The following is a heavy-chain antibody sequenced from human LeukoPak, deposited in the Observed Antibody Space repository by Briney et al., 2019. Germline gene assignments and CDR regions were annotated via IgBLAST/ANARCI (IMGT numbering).Heavy chain of an antibody. V-gene: IGHV4-4*07. CDR1: DGSMIIYC. CDR2: MYASGST. Sequence: AETLSLTGNVSDGSMIIYCWGWIRQPAGKGLEWIGRMYASGSTRYNPSFEGRVTMSADTSTNQLSLRLTSVIAADTAGYFCARAHSGHGGHNMDVFDVWGQGTMVSLSS. D-gene: IGHD3-16*01. J-gene: IGHJ3*01. CDR3: ARAHSGHGGHNMDVFDV.